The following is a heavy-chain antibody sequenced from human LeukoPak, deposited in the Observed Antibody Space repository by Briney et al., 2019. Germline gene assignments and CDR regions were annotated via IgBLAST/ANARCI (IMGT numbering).Heavy chain of an antibody. V-gene: IGHV3-30*02. D-gene: IGHD1-26*01. J-gene: IGHJ4*02. CDR1: GFSFSNNG. Sequence: GVALRLSCAASGFSFSNNGMHWVRQAQAKGLEGVAFIQSDGTNEYYADSVKGRFTISRDNYKTPLYLQINSLRAEDTALYYCAKDRGTYCVDSWGQGTLVTVSS. CDR2: IQSDGTNE. CDR3: AKDRGTYCVDS.